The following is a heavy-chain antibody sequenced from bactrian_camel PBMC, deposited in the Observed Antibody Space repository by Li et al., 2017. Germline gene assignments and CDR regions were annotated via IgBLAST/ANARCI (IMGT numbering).Heavy chain of an antibody. CDR1: GYTDSEYC. D-gene: IGHD7*01. Sequence: VQLVESGGGSVQSGGSLRLSCAVSGYTDSEYCMAWFRRAPGKEREGVAAIARASGRTWYGDSVKGRFTISQEHAENTVYLQLNSLKTDDTAMYYCQKSFRAVATYYAMDYWGKGTQVTVS. CDR2: IARASGRT. J-gene: IGHJ7*01. V-gene: IGHV3S40*01.